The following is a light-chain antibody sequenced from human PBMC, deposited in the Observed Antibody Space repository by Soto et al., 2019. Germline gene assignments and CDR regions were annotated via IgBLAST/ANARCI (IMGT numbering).Light chain of an antibody. J-gene: IGLJ2*01. CDR1: SSDVGGYNY. CDR3: SSYTSSSTVL. V-gene: IGLV2-14*01. CDR2: DVS. Sequence: QPALTQPASVSGSPGQSITISCTGTSSDVGGYNYVSWYQQHPGKAPKLMIYDVSNRPSGVSNRFSGSESGNTASLTISGLQAEDEADYYCSSYTSSSTVLFGGGTKLTVL.